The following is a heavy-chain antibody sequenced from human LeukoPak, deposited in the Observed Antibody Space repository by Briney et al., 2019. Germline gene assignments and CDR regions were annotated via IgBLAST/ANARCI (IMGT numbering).Heavy chain of an antibody. CDR1: GFTFSSYS. V-gene: IGHV3-21*01. CDR3: ARDSSTSRFDY. Sequence: GGSLRLSCGASGFTFSSYSMSWVRQAPGKELEWVSSISSSSSYIYYADSVKGRFTISRDNAKNSLYLQMNSLRAEDTAVYYCARDSSTSRFDYWGQGTLVTVSS. J-gene: IGHJ4*02. CDR2: ISSSSSYI. D-gene: IGHD2-2*01.